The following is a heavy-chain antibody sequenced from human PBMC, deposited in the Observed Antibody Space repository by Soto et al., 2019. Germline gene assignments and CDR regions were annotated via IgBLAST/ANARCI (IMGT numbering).Heavy chain of an antibody. CDR1: GFTFSNYA. V-gene: IGHV3-23*01. D-gene: IGHD6-19*01. CDR2: ISGSGGTT. CDR3: AKGPQQWLTSFDY. Sequence: EVQLLESGGGLVQPGESLRLSCVASGFTFSNYAMSWVRQAPGKGLEWVSGISGSGGTTYYADSVKGRFTISRDNSKNTLFLQMNSLRAGDTAVYYCAKGPQQWLTSFDYWGQGALVTVSS. J-gene: IGHJ4*02.